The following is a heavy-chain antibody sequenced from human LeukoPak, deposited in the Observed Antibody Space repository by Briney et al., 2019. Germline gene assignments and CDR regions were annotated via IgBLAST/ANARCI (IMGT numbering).Heavy chain of an antibody. D-gene: IGHD3-10*01. J-gene: IGHJ5*02. CDR2: ISTYDGST. Sequence: ASVMVSCKASGYSFTTYGINWVRQAPGQGLEWMGWISTYDGSTRYAQNVQGRVTMARDTSTGTVYMELRNQRSDDTAIYYCARDGVRRAPGWFDTWGQGTLVTVSS. V-gene: IGHV1-18*01. CDR3: ARDGVRRAPGWFDT. CDR1: GYSFTTYG.